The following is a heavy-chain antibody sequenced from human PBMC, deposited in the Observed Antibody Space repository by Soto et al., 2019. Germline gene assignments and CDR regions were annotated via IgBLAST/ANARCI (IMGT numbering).Heavy chain of an antibody. J-gene: IGHJ4*02. Sequence: GGALRLSGVTSEFTFRNYWLNWVRQVPGKGLEWVANISPDGRTTNYVDSVKGRFIISIDNVRNSVSLQMNSLRVEDTAVYFCFGGNGGPQWGQGTPVTVSS. CDR2: ISPDGRTT. CDR1: EFTFRNYW. CDR3: FGGNGGPQ. D-gene: IGHD3-16*01. V-gene: IGHV3-7*03.